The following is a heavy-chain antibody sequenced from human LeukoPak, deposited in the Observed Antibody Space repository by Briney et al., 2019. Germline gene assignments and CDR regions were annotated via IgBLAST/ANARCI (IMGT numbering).Heavy chain of an antibody. CDR2: MYYSGST. D-gene: IGHD3-22*01. Sequence: SETLSLTCTVSGGSISSGDYYWSWIRQPPGKGLEWIAYMYYSGSTYYNPSLKTRVTMSADTSKNQLSLKLSSVTAADTAVYYCARPYYYDSRIDPWGQGILVTVSS. CDR1: GGSISSGDYY. CDR3: ARPYYYDSRIDP. V-gene: IGHV4-30-4*01. J-gene: IGHJ5*02.